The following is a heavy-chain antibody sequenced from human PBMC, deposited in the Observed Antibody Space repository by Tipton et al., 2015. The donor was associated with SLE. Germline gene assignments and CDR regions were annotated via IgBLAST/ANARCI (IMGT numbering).Heavy chain of an antibody. V-gene: IGHV3-23*03. CDR2: IYSGGST. CDR1: GFTFSSYA. CDR3: AKDGAGTYFQH. Sequence: SLRLSCAASGFTFSSYAMSWVRQAPGKGLEWVSVIYSGGSTYYADSVKGRFTFSRDDSKNTLYLQMNSLRAEDTAVYYCAKDGAGTYFQHWGQGTLGTVSS. J-gene: IGHJ1*01. D-gene: IGHD6-13*01.